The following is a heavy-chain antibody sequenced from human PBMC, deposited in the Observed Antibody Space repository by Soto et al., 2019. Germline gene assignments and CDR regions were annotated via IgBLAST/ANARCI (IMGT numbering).Heavy chain of an antibody. CDR3: ARRWGEGRVDY. D-gene: IGHD3-10*01. V-gene: IGHV4-30-2*01. CDR2: IYHSGST. Sequence: SETLSLTCAVSGGSISSGGYSWSWIRQPPGKGLEWIGYIYHSGSTYYNPSLKSRVTMAVDKSRNQFSLKLSSVTAADTAVYYCARRWGEGRVDYWGQGTLVTVSS. J-gene: IGHJ4*02. CDR1: GGSISSGGYS.